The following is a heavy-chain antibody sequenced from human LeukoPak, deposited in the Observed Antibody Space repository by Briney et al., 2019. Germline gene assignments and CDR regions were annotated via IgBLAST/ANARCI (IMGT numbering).Heavy chain of an antibody. V-gene: IGHV1-46*01. CDR3: ARGGYYGSGSYYNRPFDY. CDR2: INPSGGST. D-gene: IGHD3-10*01. Sequence: ASVKVSCKASGYTFTSYYMHWVRQVPGQGLEWMGIINPSGGSTSYAQKFQGRVTMTRDMSTSTVYMELSSLRSEDTAVYYCARGGYYGSGSYYNRPFDYWGQGTLVTVSS. CDR1: GYTFTSYY. J-gene: IGHJ4*02.